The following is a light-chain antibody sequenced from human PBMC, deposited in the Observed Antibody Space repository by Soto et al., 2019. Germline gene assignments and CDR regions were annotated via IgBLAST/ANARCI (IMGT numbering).Light chain of an antibody. J-gene: IGKJ5*01. CDR1: QPISKN. CDR2: ASS. CDR3: QQTDSTPIT. V-gene: IGKV1-39*01. Sequence: DIQMTQSPSSLSASVGDRVTITCRASQPISKNLNWYQQRPGKPPNLLIYASSTVQRGVPSRFSGGGSGTEFTLTITSLQPEDFATYYCQQTDSTPITFGQGTRLEIK.